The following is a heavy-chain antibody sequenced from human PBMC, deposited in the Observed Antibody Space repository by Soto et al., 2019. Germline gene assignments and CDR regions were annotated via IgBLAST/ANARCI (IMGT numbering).Heavy chain of an antibody. Sequence: SETLSLTCTVSGGSISSYYWSWIRQPPGKGLEWIGYMYYSGSTNYNPSLKSRVTISVDTSKNQFSLKLSSVTAADTAVYYCGWKNYDSSGYFDYWGQGTLVTVSS. CDR2: MYYSGST. D-gene: IGHD3-22*01. CDR3: GWKNYDSSGYFDY. CDR1: GGSISSYY. V-gene: IGHV4-59*01. J-gene: IGHJ4*02.